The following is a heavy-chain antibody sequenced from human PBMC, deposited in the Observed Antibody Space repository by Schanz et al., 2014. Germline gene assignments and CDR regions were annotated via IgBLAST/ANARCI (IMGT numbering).Heavy chain of an antibody. CDR1: GYTFRHYG. J-gene: IGHJ4*02. D-gene: IGHD3-9*01. V-gene: IGHV1-18*04. CDR2: ISSYNGNT. Sequence: QVQLVQSGAEVKNPGASVKVSCKASGYTFRHYGISWLRQAPGQGLEWMGYISSYNGNTNYAPKVQDRVTMTTDTSTSTAYMELRSLRSDDTAVYYCARGWGYDALTGYVFWGQGTLVTVSS. CDR3: ARGWGYDALTGYVF.